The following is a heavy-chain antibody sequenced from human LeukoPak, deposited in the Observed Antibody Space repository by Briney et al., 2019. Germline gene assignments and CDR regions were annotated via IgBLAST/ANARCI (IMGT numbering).Heavy chain of an antibody. V-gene: IGHV3-23*01. CDR2: IIENGGET. J-gene: IGHJ4*02. Sequence: GGSLRLSCAASGFTFNKFAMSWVRQAPGKGLEWASGIIENGGETYYADSVRGRFTISRDNSKNTLYLQMNSLRAEDTAVYYCAKDYEYNSNTWYFHWGRGTLVSVSS. CDR1: GFTFNKFA. CDR3: AKDYEYNSNTWYFH. D-gene: IGHD6-13*01.